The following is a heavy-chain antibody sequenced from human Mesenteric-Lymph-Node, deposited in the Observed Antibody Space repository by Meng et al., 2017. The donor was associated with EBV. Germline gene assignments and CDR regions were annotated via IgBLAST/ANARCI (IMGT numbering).Heavy chain of an antibody. J-gene: IGHJ4*02. Sequence: QLQLQGPGPGRVKPSGPLSLTVAGSGGPISSSNWWSWVRQPPGKGLEWIGEIYHSGSTNYNPSLKSRVTISVDKSKNQFSLNLSSVTAADTAVYYCARVGQWLPIDYWGQGTLVTVSS. V-gene: IGHV4-4*02. D-gene: IGHD6-19*01. CDR3: ARVGQWLPIDY. CDR2: IYHSGST. CDR1: GGPISSSNW.